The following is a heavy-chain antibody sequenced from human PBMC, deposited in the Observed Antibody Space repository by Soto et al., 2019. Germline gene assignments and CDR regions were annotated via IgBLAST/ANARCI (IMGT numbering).Heavy chain of an antibody. CDR3: ARDGIWFGESYYYYGMDV. Sequence: ASVKVSCKASGGTFSSYAISWVRQAPGQGLEWMGGIIPIFGTANYAQKFQGRVTITADESTSTAYMELSSLRSEDTAVYYCARDGIWFGESYYYYGMDVWGQGTTVTV. D-gene: IGHD3-10*01. CDR1: GGTFSSYA. CDR2: IIPIFGTA. V-gene: IGHV1-69*13. J-gene: IGHJ6*02.